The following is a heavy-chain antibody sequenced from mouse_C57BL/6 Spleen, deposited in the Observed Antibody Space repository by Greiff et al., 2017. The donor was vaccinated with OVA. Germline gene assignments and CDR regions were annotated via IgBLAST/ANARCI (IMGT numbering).Heavy chain of an antibody. Sequence: EVQGVESGGGLVKPGGSLKLSCAASGFTFSDYGMHWVRQAPEKGLEWVAYISSGSSTIYYADTVKGRFTLSRDNAKNTLCLQMTRLRSEDTAMYYCARSDYGSSYGYFDVWGTGTTVTVSS. J-gene: IGHJ1*03. D-gene: IGHD1-1*01. CDR1: GFTFSDYG. CDR2: ISSGSSTI. V-gene: IGHV5-17*01. CDR3: ARSDYGSSYGYFDV.